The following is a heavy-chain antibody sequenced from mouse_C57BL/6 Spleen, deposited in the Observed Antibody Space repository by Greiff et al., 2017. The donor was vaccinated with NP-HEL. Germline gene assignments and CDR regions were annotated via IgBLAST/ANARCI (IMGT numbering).Heavy chain of an antibody. J-gene: IGHJ1*03. V-gene: IGHV3-6*01. Sequence: EVKLQESGPGLVKPSQSLSLTCSVTGYSITSGYYWNWIRQFPGNKLEWMGYISYDGSNNYNPSLKNRISITRDTSKNQFFLKLNSVTTEDTATYYCAREDGYLHWYFDVWGTGTTVTVSS. CDR3: AREDGYLHWYFDV. D-gene: IGHD2-3*01. CDR1: GYSITSGYY. CDR2: ISYDGSN.